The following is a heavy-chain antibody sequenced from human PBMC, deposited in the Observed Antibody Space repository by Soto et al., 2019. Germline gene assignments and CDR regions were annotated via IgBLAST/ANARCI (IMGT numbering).Heavy chain of an antibody. D-gene: IGHD2-2*01. V-gene: IGHV1-46*01. CDR2: INPSGGST. CDR1: GYTFTIYY. CDR3: ARDRGEAVPAASTNTWLDP. Sequence: ASVKVSCTASGYTFTIYYMHWVRQAPGQGLEWMGIINPSGGSTSYAQKFQGRVTMTRDTSTSTVYMELSSLRSEDTAVYYCARDRGEAVPAASTNTWLDPWGKGNLVTVYS. J-gene: IGHJ5*02.